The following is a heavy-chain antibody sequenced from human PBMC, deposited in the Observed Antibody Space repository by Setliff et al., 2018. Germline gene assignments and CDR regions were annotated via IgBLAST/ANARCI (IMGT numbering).Heavy chain of an antibody. D-gene: IGHD1-26*01. V-gene: IGHV1-24*01. J-gene: IGHJ6*03. CDR2: FDPDDGET. CDR1: GQTLTELS. CDR3: ATCVGTSWYDYNFYMDV. Sequence: ASVKVSCKLYGQTLTELSIHWVRQAPGKGLEWMGGFDPDDGETVYAQKFQGRVTMTEDTSTNTAYMELSSLRSEDTAVYYCATCVGTSWYDYNFYMDVWGIGTTVTVSS.